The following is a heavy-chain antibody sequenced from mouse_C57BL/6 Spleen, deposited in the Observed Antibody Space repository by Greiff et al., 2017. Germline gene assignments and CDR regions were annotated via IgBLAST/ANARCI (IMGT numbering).Heavy chain of an antibody. D-gene: IGHD2-2*01. CDR1: GFTFTDYY. Sequence: EVKLVESGGGLVQPGGSLSFSCAASGFTFTDYYMSWVRQPPGKALEWLGFIRNKANGYTTEYSASVKGRFTISRDISQSILYLQMNALRAEDSATDYCASLYGYHGLSYAMDYWGQGTSVIVSS. CDR2: IRNKANGYTT. CDR3: ASLYGYHGLSYAMDY. V-gene: IGHV7-3*01. J-gene: IGHJ4*01.